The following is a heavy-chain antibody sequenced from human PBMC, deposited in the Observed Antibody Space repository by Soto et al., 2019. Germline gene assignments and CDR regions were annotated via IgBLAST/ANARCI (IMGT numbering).Heavy chain of an antibody. Sequence: GGSLRLSCVASGFTFDDYAMHWVRQAPGKGLEWVSGISWNSGSIGYADSVKGRFTISRDNAKNSLYLQMNSLRAEDTALYYCAKGSRVGYYYYMDVWGKGTTVTVSS. CDR2: ISWNSGSI. V-gene: IGHV3-9*01. CDR1: GFTFDDYA. CDR3: AKGSRVGYYYYMDV. J-gene: IGHJ6*03. D-gene: IGHD1-26*01.